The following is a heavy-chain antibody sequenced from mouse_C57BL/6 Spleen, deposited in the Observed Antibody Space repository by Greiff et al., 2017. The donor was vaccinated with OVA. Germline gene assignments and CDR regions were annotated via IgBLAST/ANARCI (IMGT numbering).Heavy chain of an antibody. V-gene: IGHV1-61*01. CDR3: ARGREYYFDD. CDR1: GYTFTSYW. J-gene: IGHJ2*01. Sequence: QVQLQQPGAELVRPGSSVKLSCKASGYTFTSYWMDWVKQRPGQGLEWIGNIYPSDSETHYNQKFKDKATLTVDKSSSTAYMQLSSLTSEDSAVYYCARGREYYFDDWGQGTTLTVSS. CDR2: IYPSDSET.